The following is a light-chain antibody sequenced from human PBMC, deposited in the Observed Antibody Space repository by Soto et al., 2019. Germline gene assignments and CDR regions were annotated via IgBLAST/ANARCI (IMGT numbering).Light chain of an antibody. Sequence: DIQMTQSPSSLSASVGDRVTITCRASQSITTSLNWYQHKPGKAPKLLIHDASSLDSGVPSRFSGSGSGTDFTLSISSLQPEDFAVYYCQQRSNWPLTFGGGTKVEIK. CDR3: QQRSNWPLT. J-gene: IGKJ4*01. CDR2: DAS. CDR1: QSITTS. V-gene: IGKV1-39*01.